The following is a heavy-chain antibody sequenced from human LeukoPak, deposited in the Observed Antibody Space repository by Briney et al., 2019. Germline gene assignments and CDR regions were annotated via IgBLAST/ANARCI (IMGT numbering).Heavy chain of an antibody. Sequence: SETLSLTCTVSGGSITTYYWTWVRQPPGKGLEWIGYISYTGSSNYNPSLRSRVTMSIDASKNQFSLRLSSVTAADTALYLCARSRGGVTLDSWGQGTLATVSS. D-gene: IGHD3-3*01. CDR3: ARSRGGVTLDS. CDR1: GGSITTYY. V-gene: IGHV4-59*08. CDR2: ISYTGSS. J-gene: IGHJ4*02.